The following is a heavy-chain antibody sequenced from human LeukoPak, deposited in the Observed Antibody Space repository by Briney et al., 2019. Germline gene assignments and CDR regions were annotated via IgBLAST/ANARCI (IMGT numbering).Heavy chain of an antibody. CDR3: ATSSSGYPTFADAFDI. CDR2: FYPGDGET. Sequence: ASVKVSCKVSGYTLTELSMHWVRQAPGKGLEWMGGFYPGDGETIYAQKFQGRVTMTEDTSTDTAYMELSSLRSEDTAVYYCATSSSGYPTFADAFDIWGQGTMVTVSS. J-gene: IGHJ3*02. CDR1: GYTLTELS. V-gene: IGHV1-24*01. D-gene: IGHD3-22*01.